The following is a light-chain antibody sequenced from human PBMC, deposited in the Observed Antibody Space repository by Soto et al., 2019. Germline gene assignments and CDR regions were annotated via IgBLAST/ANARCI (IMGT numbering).Light chain of an antibody. J-gene: IGLJ1*01. V-gene: IGLV2-14*01. CDR2: EVS. CDR3: SSYTSTSTLV. Sequence: QSALTQPASVSGSPGQSITISCTGTSSDVGGYNYVSWYQHHPGKAPKLMIFEVSNRPSGVSNRFSGSKSGNTASLTISGLQDEDDADYFCSSYTSTSTLVFGTGTKVT. CDR1: SSDVGGYNY.